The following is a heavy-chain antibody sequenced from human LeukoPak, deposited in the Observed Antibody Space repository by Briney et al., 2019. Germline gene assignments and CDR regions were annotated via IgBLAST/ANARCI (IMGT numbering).Heavy chain of an antibody. CDR3: ARDVSYYYDSSGPDY. V-gene: IGHV3-30-3*01. CDR1: GFTFSSYA. J-gene: IGHJ4*02. D-gene: IGHD3-22*01. Sequence: GGSLRLSCAASGFTFSSYAMHWVRQAPGKGLEWVAVISYDGSNKYYADSVKGRFTISRDNSKNTLYLQMNSLRAEDTAVCYCARDVSYYYDSSGPDYWGQGTLVTVSS. CDR2: ISYDGSNK.